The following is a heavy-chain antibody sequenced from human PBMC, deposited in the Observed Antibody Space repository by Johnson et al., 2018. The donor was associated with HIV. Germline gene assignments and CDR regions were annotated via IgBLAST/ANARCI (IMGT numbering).Heavy chain of an antibody. V-gene: IGHV3-23*04. CDR1: GFTFSSYA. CDR3: YCTEHFGAGSESKGTFDA. D-gene: IGHD3-10*01. CDR2: ISGSGGST. Sequence: VQLVESGGGVVQPGRSLRLSCAASGFTFSSYAMHWVRQAPGKGLEWVSTISGSGGSTYYADSVKGRFTISRDNSKNTLYLQMSSLRQDDTAVYSCYCTEHFGAGSESKGTFDAWGQGTMVTVSS. J-gene: IGHJ3*01.